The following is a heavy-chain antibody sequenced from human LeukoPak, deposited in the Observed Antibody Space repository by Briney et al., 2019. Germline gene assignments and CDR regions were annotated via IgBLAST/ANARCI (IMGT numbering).Heavy chain of an antibody. V-gene: IGHV3-48*04. J-gene: IGHJ3*02. Sequence: GGSLRLSCAASGFTFSIHNMDWVRQAPGKGLEWISYISSGGDATHYADSVKGRFTISRDNAKNSLYMQMNSLRAEDTAVYYCAKASQWLVWNDAFDIWGQGTMVTVSS. D-gene: IGHD6-19*01. CDR3: AKASQWLVWNDAFDI. CDR1: GFTFSIHN. CDR2: ISSGGDAT.